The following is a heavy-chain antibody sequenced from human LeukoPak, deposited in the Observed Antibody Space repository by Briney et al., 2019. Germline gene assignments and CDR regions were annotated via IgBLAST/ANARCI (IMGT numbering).Heavy chain of an antibody. CDR3: ARGYCGSSSCSRGFDY. CDR1: GFTFDDYG. V-gene: IGHV3-20*04. Sequence: GGSLRPSCAASGFTFDDYGLSWVRQVPGKGLEWVSGIPWNGGRTTYADSVKGRFTISRDNAKNSLYLQMNSLRAEDTALYYCARGYCGSSSCSRGFDYWGQGTLVTVSS. CDR2: IPWNGGRT. J-gene: IGHJ4*02. D-gene: IGHD2-15*01.